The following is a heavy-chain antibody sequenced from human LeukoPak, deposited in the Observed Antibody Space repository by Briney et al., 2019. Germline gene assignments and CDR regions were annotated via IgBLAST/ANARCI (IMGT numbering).Heavy chain of an antibody. CDR2: ISSSGSTI. V-gene: IGHV3-48*03. J-gene: IGHJ6*04. D-gene: IGHD3-10*02. CDR3: AELGITMIGGV. Sequence: HPGGSLRLSCAASGFTFSSYEMNWVRQAPGKGLEWVSYISSSGSTIYYADSVEGRFTISRDNAKNSLYLQMNSLRAEDTAVYYCAELGITMIGGVWGKGTTVTISS. CDR1: GFTFSSYE.